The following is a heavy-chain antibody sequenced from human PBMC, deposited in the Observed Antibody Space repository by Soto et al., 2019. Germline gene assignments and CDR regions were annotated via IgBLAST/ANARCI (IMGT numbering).Heavy chain of an antibody. CDR3: ARGDREDIAVVIGVRPGEYGVDV. CDR1: VFTFRNYA. D-gene: IGHD2-15*01. CDR2: ISYDGGNK. J-gene: IGHJ6*02. Sequence: QVHLVESGGGVVQPGRSLRLSCAASVFTFRNYAMHWVRQAPGKGLECVAVISYDGGNKFYRDYVKGRFTISRDNSKNTLYLQINSLRYEDTAVYYCARGDREDIAVVIGVRPGEYGVDVWGQGTTVTVSS. V-gene: IGHV3-30-3*01.